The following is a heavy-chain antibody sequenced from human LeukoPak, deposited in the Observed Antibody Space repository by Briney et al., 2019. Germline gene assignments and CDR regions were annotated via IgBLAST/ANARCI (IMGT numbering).Heavy chain of an antibody. CDR3: ARLAYGDAADY. Sequence: GGSLRLSCAASGFTFSSYSMNWVRQAPGKGLEWVSSISSSSSYIYYADSVKGRFTISRDNARNSLYLQMNSLRAEDTAVYYCARLAYGDAADYWGQGTLVTVSS. CDR2: ISSSSSYI. J-gene: IGHJ4*02. CDR1: GFTFSSYS. V-gene: IGHV3-21*01. D-gene: IGHD4-17*01.